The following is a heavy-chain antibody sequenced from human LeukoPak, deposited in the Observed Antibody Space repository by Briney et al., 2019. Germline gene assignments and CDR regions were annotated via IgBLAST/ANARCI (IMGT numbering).Heavy chain of an antibody. CDR3: AREGRDYDFWSGYPTSNWFDP. Sequence: GGSLRLSCAASGFTFSSYSMNWVRQAPGKGLEWVSSISSSSSYIYYADSVKGRFTISRDNAKNSLYLQMNSLRAEDTAVYYCAREGRDYDFWSGYPTSNWFDPWGRGTLVTVSS. CDR1: GFTFSSYS. J-gene: IGHJ5*02. CDR2: ISSSSSYI. V-gene: IGHV3-21*01. D-gene: IGHD3-3*01.